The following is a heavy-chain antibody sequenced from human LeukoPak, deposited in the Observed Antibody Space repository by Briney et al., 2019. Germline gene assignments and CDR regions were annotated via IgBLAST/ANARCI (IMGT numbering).Heavy chain of an antibody. CDR1: GGSISSYY. D-gene: IGHD5-18*01. CDR3: ARAGYSYMYYFDY. J-gene: IGHJ4*02. CDR2: IYYSGST. V-gene: IGHV4-59*01. Sequence: PSETLSLTCTVSGGSISSYYWGWIRQPPGKGLEWIGYIYYSGSTNYNPSLKSRVTISVDTSKNQFSLKLSSVTAADTAVYYCARAGYSYMYYFDYWGQGTLVTVSS.